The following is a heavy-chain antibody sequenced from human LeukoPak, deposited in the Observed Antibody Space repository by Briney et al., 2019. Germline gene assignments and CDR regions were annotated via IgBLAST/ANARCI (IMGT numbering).Heavy chain of an antibody. CDR1: GGSISSSSYY. D-gene: IGHD6-13*01. Sequence: SETLSLTCTVSGGSISSSSYYWGWIRQPPGKGLEWIGSIYYSGSTYYNPSLKSRVTMSVDTSKNQFSLKLSSVTAADTAVYYCARGQQLAVMDVWGKGTTVTISS. CDR2: IYYSGST. J-gene: IGHJ6*04. V-gene: IGHV4-39*07. CDR3: ARGQQLAVMDV.